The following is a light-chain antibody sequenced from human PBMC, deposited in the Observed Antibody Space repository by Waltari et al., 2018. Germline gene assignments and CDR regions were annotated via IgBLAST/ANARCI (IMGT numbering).Light chain of an antibody. CDR1: SSDIGGYHY. J-gene: IGLJ2*01. Sequence: QSALTQPASVSGSPGQSITISCTDTSSDIGGYHYVSWYQQHPCNPTKSMIYEVSNRHSGVSNRFSGSKSGNTASLTISGVQTEDEADYYCSSYTSSSTVLFGGGTRLTVL. V-gene: IGLV2-14*01. CDR2: EVS. CDR3: SSYTSSSTVL.